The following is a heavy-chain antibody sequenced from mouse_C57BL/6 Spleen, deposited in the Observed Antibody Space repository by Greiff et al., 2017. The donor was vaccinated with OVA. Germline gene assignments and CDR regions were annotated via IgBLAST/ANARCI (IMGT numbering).Heavy chain of an antibody. D-gene: IGHD2-4*01. CDR2: IDPSDSYT. CDR1: GYTFTSYW. CDR3: ARSDDYDGDFDY. J-gene: IGHJ2*01. V-gene: IGHV1-69*01. Sequence: VQLQQSGAELVMPGASVKLSCKASGYTFTSYWMHWVKQRPGQGLEWIGEIDPSDSYTNYNQKFKGKSTLTVDKSSSTAYMQLSSLTSEDSAVYYCARSDDYDGDFDYWGQGTTLTVSS.